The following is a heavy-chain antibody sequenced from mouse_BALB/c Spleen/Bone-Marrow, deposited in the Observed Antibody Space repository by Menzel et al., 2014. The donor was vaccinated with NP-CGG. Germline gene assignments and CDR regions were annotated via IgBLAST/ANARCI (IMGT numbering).Heavy chain of an antibody. CDR1: GYSFSGYY. CDR2: VHPNNGGT. CDR3: ARYGSYVGGTMDY. V-gene: IGHV1-26*01. D-gene: IGHD6-1*01. J-gene: IGHJ4*01. Sequence: VHVKQSGPDLVKPGASVKTSCKASGYSFSGYYMHWVKQSHGKSLEWIGRVHPNNGGTSYNQKFKGKAILNVDMSSSTAYMEVRSLTSEDSAVYYCARYGSYVGGTMDYWGQGTSVTVSS.